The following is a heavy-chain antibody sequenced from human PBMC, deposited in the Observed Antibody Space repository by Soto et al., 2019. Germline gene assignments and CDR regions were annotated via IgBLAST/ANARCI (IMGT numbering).Heavy chain of an antibody. CDR2: IYWNDDK. D-gene: IGHD6-19*01. CDR3: AHRPSGWYLFDY. J-gene: IGHJ4*02. Sequence: QITLKESGPTLVRPTQTLTLTCTFSGFSLSTSGLGVGWIRQPPGKAVVWLALIYWNDDKRYSPSLKARLTITKDTSTNQVVLTMTNMDPVDTATYYCAHRPSGWYLFDYWGQGTLVTVSS. V-gene: IGHV2-5*01. CDR1: GFSLSTSGLG.